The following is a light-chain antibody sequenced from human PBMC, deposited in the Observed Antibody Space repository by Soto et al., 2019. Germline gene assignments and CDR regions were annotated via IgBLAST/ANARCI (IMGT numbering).Light chain of an antibody. CDR3: QQGNTIPPWT. J-gene: IGKJ1*01. Sequence: DIQMTQSPSSVSASVGDRVTITCRASQAIGTWLGWYQQKPGKAPKALIYGASTLQSGVPSRFSGSGSGTAFTLTISSLQAEDFATYFCQQGNTIPPWTFGQGTKVEMK. CDR2: GAS. CDR1: QAIGTW. V-gene: IGKV1-12*01.